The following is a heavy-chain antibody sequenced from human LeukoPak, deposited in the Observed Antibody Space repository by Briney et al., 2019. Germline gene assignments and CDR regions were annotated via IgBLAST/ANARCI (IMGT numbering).Heavy chain of an antibody. CDR2: ISYDGSNK. J-gene: IGHJ4*02. CDR1: GFTFRDYG. Sequence: GGSLRLSCAASGFTFRDYGMHWVRQAPGKGLEWVAVISYDGSNKYYADSVKGRFTISRDNSKNTLYLQMNSLRAEDTAVYYCASPQLDCSSTSCYLTYWGQGTLVTVSS. V-gene: IGHV3-30*03. CDR3: ASPQLDCSSTSCYLTY. D-gene: IGHD2-2*01.